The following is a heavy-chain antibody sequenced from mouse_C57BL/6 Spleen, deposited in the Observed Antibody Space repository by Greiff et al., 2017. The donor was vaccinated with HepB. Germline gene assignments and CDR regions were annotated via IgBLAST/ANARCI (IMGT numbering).Heavy chain of an antibody. D-gene: IGHD2-4*01. CDR1: GYTFTTYP. V-gene: IGHV1-47*01. CDR3: ARRMIYYDYDGAMDY. Sequence: VKLMESGAELVKPGASVKMSCKASGYTFTTYPIEWMKQNHGKSLEWIGNFHPYNDDTKYNEKFKGKATLTVEKSSSTVYLELSRLTSDDSAVYYCARRMIYYDYDGAMDYWGQGTSVTVSS. J-gene: IGHJ4*01. CDR2: FHPYNDDT.